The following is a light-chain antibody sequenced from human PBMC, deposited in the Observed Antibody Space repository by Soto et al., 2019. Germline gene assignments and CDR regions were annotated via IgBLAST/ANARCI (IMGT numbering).Light chain of an antibody. CDR2: GAS. CDR1: QSVTSNF. CDR3: QQYGSSPYT. V-gene: IGKV3-20*01. J-gene: IGKJ2*01. Sequence: EIVLTQSPGTLSLSPGDRAALSCRASQSVTSNFLAWYQQKPGQAPRLLIYGASSRATGIPDRFSGSGSGTDFTLTISIVEPEDFAVYNCQQYGSSPYTFGQGTKLEI.